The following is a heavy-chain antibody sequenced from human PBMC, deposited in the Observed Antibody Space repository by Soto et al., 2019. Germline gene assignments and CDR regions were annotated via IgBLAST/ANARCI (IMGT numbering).Heavy chain of an antibody. Sequence: GASVKVSCKASGYTFTSYDINWVRQATGQGLEWMGWMNPNSGNTGYAQKFQGRVTITADKSTSTAYMELSSLRSEDTAVYYCARTGTTSLVVGYWGQGTLVTVSS. J-gene: IGHJ4*02. V-gene: IGHV1-8*01. D-gene: IGHD1-1*01. CDR3: ARTGTTSLVVGY. CDR1: GYTFTSYD. CDR2: MNPNSGNT.